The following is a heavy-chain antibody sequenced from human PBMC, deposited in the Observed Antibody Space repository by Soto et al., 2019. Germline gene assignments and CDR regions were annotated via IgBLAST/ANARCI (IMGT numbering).Heavy chain of an antibody. CDR2: IYYSGST. V-gene: IGHV4-39*01. J-gene: IGHJ4*02. CDR3: ARGVWGDYNS. Sequence: PSETLSLTCTVSGGSISSYYWGWIRQPPGKGLEWIGSIYYSGSTYYNASLKSRVTISVDTSKYQFSLKLSSVTAADTAVYYCARGVWGDYNSWGQGTLVTVSS. D-gene: IGHD4-17*01. CDR1: GGSISSYY.